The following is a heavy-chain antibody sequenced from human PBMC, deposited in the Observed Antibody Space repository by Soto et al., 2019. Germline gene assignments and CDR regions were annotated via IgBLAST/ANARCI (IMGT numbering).Heavy chain of an antibody. V-gene: IGHV1-69*06. CDR1: GGTFISYA. CDR3: ARALAPGGMDV. CDR2: IIPIFGTA. J-gene: IGHJ6*02. Sequence: GASVKVSCKASGGTFISYAISWVRQAPGQGLEWMGGIIPIFGTANYAQKFQGRVTITADKSTSTAYMELSGLRSEDTAVYYCARALAPGGMDVWGQGTTVTVSS.